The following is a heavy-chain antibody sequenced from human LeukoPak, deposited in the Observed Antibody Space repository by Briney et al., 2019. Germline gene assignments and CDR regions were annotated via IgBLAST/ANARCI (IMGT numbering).Heavy chain of an antibody. Sequence: PGGSLRLSCAASGXAFSNYAVHWVRQAPGKGLEWVAFISYDGSNIYYADSVKGRFTISRDNSKNTLFLQMNSLRAEDTAVYFCARDQPGTYTLSGAWGQGTLVTASS. D-gene: IGHD1-14*01. CDR1: GXAFSNYA. CDR2: ISYDGSNI. J-gene: IGHJ5*02. V-gene: IGHV3-30-3*01. CDR3: ARDQPGTYTLSGA.